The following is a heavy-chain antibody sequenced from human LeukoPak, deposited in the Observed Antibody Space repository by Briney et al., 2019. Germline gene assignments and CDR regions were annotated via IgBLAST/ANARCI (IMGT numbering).Heavy chain of an antibody. Sequence: GGSLRLSCAASGFTFSTYSMSRVRQAPGKGLEWVSTIGRSGGSTYYADSVKGRFTISRDNSKNTLYLQMNSLRAEDTAVYYCAAGGGNQFDYWGQGTLVTVSS. CDR2: IGRSGGST. D-gene: IGHD4-23*01. CDR1: GFTFSTYS. V-gene: IGHV3-23*01. CDR3: AAGGGNQFDY. J-gene: IGHJ4*02.